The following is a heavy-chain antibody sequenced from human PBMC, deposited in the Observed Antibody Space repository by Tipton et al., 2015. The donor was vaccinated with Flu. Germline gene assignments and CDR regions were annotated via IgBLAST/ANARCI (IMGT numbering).Heavy chain of an antibody. D-gene: IGHD3-10*01. CDR2: IYYSGST. V-gene: IGHV4-39*01. CDR3: ARRSDEESPSDY. J-gene: IGHJ4*02. Sequence: TLSLTCTVSGGSISSSSYYWGWIRQPPGKGLEWIGSIYYSGSTYYNPSLKSRVTISVDTSKNQFSLKLSSVTAADTAVYYCARRSDEESPSDYWGQGTLVTVSS. CDR1: GGSISSSSYY.